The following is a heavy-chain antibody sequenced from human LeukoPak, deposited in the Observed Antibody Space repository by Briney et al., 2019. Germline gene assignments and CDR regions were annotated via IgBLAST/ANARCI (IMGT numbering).Heavy chain of an antibody. CDR3: ARGGQLVTHWYFGL. D-gene: IGHD2-21*02. Sequence: GGSLRLSCAVSGFTFSSNYLNWVRQAPGKGLEYVSAISSNGNITYYANSLKGRFTVSRDNSKNTLSLQMGSLRPEDMAVYYCARGGQLVTHWYFGLWGRGTLVTVSS. CDR2: ISSNGNIT. J-gene: IGHJ2*01. V-gene: IGHV3-64*01. CDR1: GFTFSSNY.